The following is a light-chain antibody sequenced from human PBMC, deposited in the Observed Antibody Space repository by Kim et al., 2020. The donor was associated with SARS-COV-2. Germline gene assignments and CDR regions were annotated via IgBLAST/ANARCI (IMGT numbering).Light chain of an antibody. CDR2: YYS. CDR3: QLYDNINDPPV. CDR1: TLGSEC. Sequence: TSIPCRGYTLGSECVLSSQQQPGQSPVVVIFYYSSRPSGLSARFSGSKSGTTATLPISSVEARDEAEYHCQLYDNINDPPVFGGGTQLTVL. V-gene: IGLV3-21*01. J-gene: IGLJ2*01.